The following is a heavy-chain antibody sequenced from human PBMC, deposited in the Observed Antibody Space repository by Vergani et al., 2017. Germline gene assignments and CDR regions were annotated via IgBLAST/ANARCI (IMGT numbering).Heavy chain of an antibody. CDR2: IYYSGST. J-gene: IGHJ6*02. Sequence: QVQLQESGPELVKPSQTLSLTCTVSGGSISSGDYYWSWIRQPPGKGLEWIGYIYYSGSTYYNPSLKSRVTISVDTSKNQFSLKLSSVTAADTAVYYCARVGVVRGVSYYYYYYGMDVWGQGTTVTVSS. D-gene: IGHD3-10*01. V-gene: IGHV4-30-4*08. CDR1: GGSISSGDYY. CDR3: ARVGVVRGVSYYYYYYGMDV.